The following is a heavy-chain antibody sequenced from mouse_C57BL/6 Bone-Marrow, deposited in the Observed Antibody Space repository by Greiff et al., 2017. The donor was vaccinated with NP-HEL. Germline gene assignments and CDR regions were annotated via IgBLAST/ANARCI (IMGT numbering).Heavy chain of an antibody. V-gene: IGHV2-2*01. J-gene: IGHJ2*01. CDR3: ARGGTTVVARYYFDY. CDR2: IWSGGST. CDR1: GFSLTSYG. D-gene: IGHD1-1*01. Sequence: QVQLKESGPGLVQPSQSLSITCTVSGFSLTSYGVHWVRQSPGKGLEWLGVIWSGGSTDYNAAFISRLSISKDNSKSQVFFKMNSLQADDTAIYYCARGGTTVVARYYFDYWGQGTTLTVSS.